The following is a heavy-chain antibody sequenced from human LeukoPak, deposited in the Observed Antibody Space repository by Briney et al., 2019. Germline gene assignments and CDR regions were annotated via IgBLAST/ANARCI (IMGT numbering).Heavy chain of an antibody. J-gene: IGHJ4*02. V-gene: IGHV3-7*01. CDR3: ARDGWYYDSSGFY. CDR1: GFTFSSYW. D-gene: IGHD3-22*01. CDR2: IKQDGSEK. Sequence: PGGSLRLPCAASGFTFSSYWMSWVRQAPGKGLEWVANIKQDGSEKYYVDSVKGRFTISRDNAKNSLYLQMNSLRAEDTAVYYCARDGWYYDSSGFYWGQGTLVTVSS.